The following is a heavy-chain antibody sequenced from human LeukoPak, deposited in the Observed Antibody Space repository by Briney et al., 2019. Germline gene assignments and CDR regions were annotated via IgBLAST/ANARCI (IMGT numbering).Heavy chain of an antibody. J-gene: IGHJ6*02. CDR3: AGGEWEPPVYYYGMDV. V-gene: IGHV7-4-1*02. CDR1: GYTFTSYA. D-gene: IGHD1-26*01. CDR2: INTNTGNP. Sequence: ASVKVSCKASGYTFTSYAMNWVRQAPGQGLEWMGWINTNTGNPTYAQGFTGRFVFSLDTSVSTAYLQISSLKAEGTAVYYCAGGEWEPPVYYYGMDVWGQGTTVTVSS.